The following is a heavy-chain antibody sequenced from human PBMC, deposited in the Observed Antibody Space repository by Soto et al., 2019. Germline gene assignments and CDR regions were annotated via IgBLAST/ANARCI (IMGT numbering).Heavy chain of an antibody. D-gene: IGHD4-17*01. CDR3: AKDPTVTSTSFAY. J-gene: IGHJ4*02. V-gene: IGHV3-30*18. CDR1: GFTFSSYG. Sequence: QVQLVESGGGVVQPGRSLRLSCAASGFTFSSYGMHWVRQAPGKGLEWVAVISYDGSNKYYADSVKGRFTISSDNSKNTLYLQMTSLRAEDTVVYYCAKDPTVTSTSFAYCGQGTLVTVAS. CDR2: ISYDGSNK.